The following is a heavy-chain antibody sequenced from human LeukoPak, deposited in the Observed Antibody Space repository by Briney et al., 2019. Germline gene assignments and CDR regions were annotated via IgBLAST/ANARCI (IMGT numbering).Heavy chain of an antibody. CDR2: IKQDGSEK. J-gene: IGHJ6*03. CDR3: ARDAEYPYYYYYYYMDV. CDR1: GFTFSSYW. V-gene: IGHV3-7*01. Sequence: GGSLRLSCAASGFTFSSYWMSWVRQAPGKGLEWVANIKQDGSEKYYVDSVKGRFTISRDNAKNSLYLQMNSLRAEDTAVYYCARDAEYPYYYYYYYMDVWGKGTTVTVSS. D-gene: IGHD6-6*01.